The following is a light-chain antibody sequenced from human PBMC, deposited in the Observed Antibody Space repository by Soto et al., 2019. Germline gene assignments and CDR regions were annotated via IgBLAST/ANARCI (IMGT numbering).Light chain of an antibody. CDR3: QQRSNWPPWT. V-gene: IGKV3-11*01. J-gene: IGKJ1*01. Sequence: EIVLTQSPATLSLSPGERATLSCRASQSVSSYLAWYQQKPSQAPRLLIYDASNRATGIPARFSGSGSGTDFTLTISSLEPEDFADYYCQQRSNWPPWTFGQGTKVEIK. CDR1: QSVSSY. CDR2: DAS.